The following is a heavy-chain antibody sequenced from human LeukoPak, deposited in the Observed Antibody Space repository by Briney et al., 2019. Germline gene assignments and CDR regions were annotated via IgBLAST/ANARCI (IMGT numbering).Heavy chain of an antibody. Sequence: ASVKVSCKASGGTFSSYAISWVRQAPGQGLEWMGGIIPIFGTANYAQKFQGRVTITADESTSTAYMELSSLRSEDTAVYYCARGRDYGVVIAGWFDPWGQGTLVTVSS. V-gene: IGHV1-69*13. D-gene: IGHD4-17*01. CDR3: ARGRDYGVVIAGWFDP. J-gene: IGHJ5*02. CDR2: IIPIFGTA. CDR1: GGTFSSYA.